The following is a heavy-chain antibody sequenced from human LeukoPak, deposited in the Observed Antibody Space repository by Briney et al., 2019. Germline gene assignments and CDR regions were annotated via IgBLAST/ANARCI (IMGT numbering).Heavy chain of an antibody. CDR2: IYTSGST. D-gene: IGHD2-2*02. CDR3: ARYQADIVVVPAAIDYYYMDV. CDR1: GGSISSGSYY. J-gene: IGHJ6*03. Sequence: SETLSFTCTVSGGSISSGSYYWSWIRQPAGKGLEWIGRIYTSGSTNYNPSLKSRVTISVDTSKNQFSLKLSSVTAADTAVYYCARYQADIVVVPAAIDYYYMDVWGKGTTVTVSS. V-gene: IGHV4-61*02.